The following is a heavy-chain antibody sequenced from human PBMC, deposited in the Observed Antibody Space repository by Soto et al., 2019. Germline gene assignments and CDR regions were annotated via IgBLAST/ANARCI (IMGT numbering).Heavy chain of an antibody. J-gene: IGHJ5*02. CDR2: IYYRGST. V-gene: IGHV4-59*01. D-gene: IGHD2-15*01. CDR3: ARSAGYCSGGSCHFDP. Sequence: WETRSLTCPVSGGSISSYYWSWIRQPPGKGLERIGYIYYRGSTNYNPSLKSRVTISVDTSKNQFSLKLSSVTAADTAVYYCARSAGYCSGGSCHFDPWGPGTLVTVSS. CDR1: GGSISSYY.